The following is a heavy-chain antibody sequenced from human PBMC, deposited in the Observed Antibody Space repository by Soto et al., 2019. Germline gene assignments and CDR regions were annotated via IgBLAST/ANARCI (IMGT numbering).Heavy chain of an antibody. CDR1: GFTFDNYA. J-gene: IGHJ6*02. CDR3: AKEFSVSIPPSGMDV. V-gene: IGHV3-9*01. Sequence: EVQLVESGGGLVQPGRSLRLSCAASGFTFDNYAMHWVRQAPGKGLEWVSGISWNSGSIGYADSVKGRFTISRDNAKNSLYLQMNGLIAEDTALYYCAKEFSVSIPPSGMDVRGQGTTVTVSS. CDR2: ISWNSGSI.